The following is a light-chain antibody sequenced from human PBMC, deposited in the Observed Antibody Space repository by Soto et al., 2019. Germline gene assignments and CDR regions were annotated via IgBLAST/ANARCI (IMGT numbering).Light chain of an antibody. J-gene: IGLJ1*01. CDR3: SSYTSSYTYV. CDR1: SSDVGSYNL. CDR2: EVS. V-gene: IGLV2-14*02. Sequence: QSVLTQPASVSGSPGQSITISCTGTSSDVGSYNLVSWYQQYPGKAPKLMIYEVSNRPSGVSNRFSGSKSGNTASLTISGLQAEDEADYYCSSYTSSYTYVFGTGTKLTVL.